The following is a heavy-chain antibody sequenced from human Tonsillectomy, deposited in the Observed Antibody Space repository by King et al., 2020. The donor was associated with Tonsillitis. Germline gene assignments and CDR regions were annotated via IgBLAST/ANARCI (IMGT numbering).Heavy chain of an antibody. V-gene: IGHV3-21*01. CDR2: ISSSSSYT. CDR1: GFTFSSYS. Sequence: VQLVESGGGLVQPGGSLRLSCAASGFTFSSYSMNWVRQAPGKGLEWVSSISSSSSYTSYADSVKGRFTISRDNANNSLYLQMNSLRAEDTAVYFCARDPHIXSXXYCSGGXCYTXYWGQXTLVTV. J-gene: IGHJ4*02. CDR3: ARDPHIXSXXYCSGGXCYTXY. D-gene: IGHD2-15*01.